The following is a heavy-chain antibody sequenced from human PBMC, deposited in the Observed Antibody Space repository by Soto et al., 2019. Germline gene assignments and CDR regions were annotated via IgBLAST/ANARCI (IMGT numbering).Heavy chain of an antibody. CDR1: GYTFSSYA. CDR3: ARDSGYGAGNSVNHYIDY. Sequence: ASVKVSCKASGYTFSSYAMHWVRQAPGQRLEWMGWINAGYGNTKSSQKFQDRVTISRDTSASTAYMELTSLRSEDTAVYYCARDSGYGAGNSVNHYIDYWAREPWSPSPQ. CDR2: INAGYGNT. V-gene: IGHV1-3*01. D-gene: IGHD3-10*01. J-gene: IGHJ4*02.